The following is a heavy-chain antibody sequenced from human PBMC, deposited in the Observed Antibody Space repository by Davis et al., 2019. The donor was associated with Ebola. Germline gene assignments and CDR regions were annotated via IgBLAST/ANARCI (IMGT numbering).Heavy chain of an antibody. CDR3: ARDRTGSWWYFDL. Sequence: SETLSLTCNVSGASITSGYFSWSWVRQPAGKGLEWIGHIYTSGSTKYNSSLESRVTISIDTSKNQFSLKLSSVTAADTAVYYCARDRTGSWWYFDLWGRGTLVTVSS. V-gene: IGHV4-61*09. CDR1: GASITSGYFS. J-gene: IGHJ2*01. CDR2: IYTSGST. D-gene: IGHD3/OR15-3a*01.